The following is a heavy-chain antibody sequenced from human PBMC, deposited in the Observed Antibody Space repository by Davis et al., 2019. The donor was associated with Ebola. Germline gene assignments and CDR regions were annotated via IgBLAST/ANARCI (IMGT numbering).Heavy chain of an antibody. D-gene: IGHD1-7*01. CDR3: AREGNLKGFDP. CDR2: ISSSGSFM. CDR1: GFTFDDYA. V-gene: IGHV3-21*01. J-gene: IGHJ5*02. Sequence: PGGSLRLSCAASGFTFDDYAMHWVRQAPGKGLEWVSSISSSGSFMSYANSVKGRFTVSRDNAKNSLDLQMNSLSAEDTAVYHCAREGNLKGFDPWGQGALVTVSS.